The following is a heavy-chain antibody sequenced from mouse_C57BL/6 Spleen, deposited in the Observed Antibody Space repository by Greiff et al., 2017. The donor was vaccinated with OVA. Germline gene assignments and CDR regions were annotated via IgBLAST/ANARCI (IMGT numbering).Heavy chain of an antibody. CDR3: ARDYYYGSSYRYFDV. Sequence: QVQLQQPGAELVMPGASVQLSCKASGYTFTSYWMHWVKQRPGQGLEWIGEIDPSDSYTNYNQKFKGKSTLTVDKSSSTAYMQLSSLTSEDSAVYYCARDYYYGSSYRYFDVWGTGTTVTVSS. V-gene: IGHV1-69*01. CDR1: GYTFTSYW. CDR2: IDPSDSYT. J-gene: IGHJ1*03. D-gene: IGHD1-1*01.